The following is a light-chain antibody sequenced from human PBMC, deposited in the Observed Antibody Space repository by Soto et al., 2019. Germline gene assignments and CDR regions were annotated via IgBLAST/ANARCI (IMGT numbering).Light chain of an antibody. CDR2: GAS. CDR3: QQYGSSPRT. Sequence: EIVLTQSPGTLSLSPGERATLSCRASQSVSSSYLAWYQQKPGQAPRRLIYGASSRATCIPDRFSGSGSGTDFTLIISRLEPEDFAVYYCQQYGSSPRTFGQGTKVEIK. J-gene: IGKJ1*01. CDR1: QSVSSSY. V-gene: IGKV3-20*01.